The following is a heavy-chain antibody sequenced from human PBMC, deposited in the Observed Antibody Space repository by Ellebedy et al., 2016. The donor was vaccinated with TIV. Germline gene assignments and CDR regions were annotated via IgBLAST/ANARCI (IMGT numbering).Heavy chain of an antibody. CDR2: ISGSGGST. Sequence: GESLKISCAASGFSFSRYAMSWVRQAPGKGLEWVSAISGSGGSTYYADSVRGRFTISRDNSKNTLYLQMNSLRAEDTAVYYCAKDRGDFAYGMDVWGQGTTVTVSS. V-gene: IGHV3-23*01. CDR3: AKDRGDFAYGMDV. J-gene: IGHJ6*02. CDR1: GFSFSRYA. D-gene: IGHD3-10*01.